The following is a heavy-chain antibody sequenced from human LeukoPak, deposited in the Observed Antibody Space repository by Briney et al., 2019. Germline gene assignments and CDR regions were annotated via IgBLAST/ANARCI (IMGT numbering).Heavy chain of an antibody. CDR2: INPSGGST. Sequence: ASVKVSCKTSGYTFTNYYMHWVRQAPGQGLEWMGVINPSGGSTTYAQNFQGRVTMTTDTSTSTVYMDLSSLRSEDTAIYYCARAYGSGNHYHFDYWGQGTLVTVSS. J-gene: IGHJ4*02. D-gene: IGHD3-10*01. CDR1: GYTFTNYY. CDR3: ARAYGSGNHYHFDY. V-gene: IGHV1-46*01.